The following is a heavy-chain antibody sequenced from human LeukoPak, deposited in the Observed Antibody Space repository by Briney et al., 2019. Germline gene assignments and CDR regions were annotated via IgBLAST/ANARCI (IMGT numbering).Heavy chain of an antibody. J-gene: IGHJ4*02. V-gene: IGHV1-18*01. CDR2: ISAYNGNT. D-gene: IGHD1-26*01. CDR1: GYTFTSYG. CDR3: ARANSGSYRQVPDY. Sequence: ASVKVSCKASGYTFTSYGISWVRQAPGQGLEWMGWISAYNGNTNYAQKLQGRVTMTTDTSTSTAYMELRSLRSDDTAVYYCARANSGSYRQVPDYWGQGTLVTVSS.